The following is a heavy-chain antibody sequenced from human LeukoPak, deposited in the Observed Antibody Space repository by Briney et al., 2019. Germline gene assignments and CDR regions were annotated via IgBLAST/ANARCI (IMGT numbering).Heavy chain of an antibody. D-gene: IGHD3-10*01. J-gene: IGHJ5*02. CDR3: ARSGYYGSGMVPGENNWFDP. CDR2: IYPCDSDT. Sequence: GESVQISCKGSGYIFISYWIGSVRQLPGKCLEWMGIIYPCDSDTRYSPSFQGQVTISADKSISTAYLQWSSLKASDTAMYYCARSGYYGSGMVPGENNWFDPWGQGTLVTVSS. CDR1: GYIFISYW. V-gene: IGHV5-51*01.